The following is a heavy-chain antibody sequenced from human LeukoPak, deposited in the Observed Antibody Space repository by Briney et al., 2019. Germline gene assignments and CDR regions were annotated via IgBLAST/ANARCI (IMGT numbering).Heavy chain of an antibody. V-gene: IGHV3-23*01. CDR3: AKAFAFVGANFFDY. D-gene: IGHD1-26*01. CDR1: GFTFSTNW. Sequence: GGSLRLSCAASGFTFSTNWMTWVRQAPGKGLEWVSAIGDTTYYADSVEGRFTISRDNSKNTLYLQMNSLRAEDAAIYYCAKAFAFVGANFFDYWGQGTLVTVSS. CDR2: IGDTT. J-gene: IGHJ4*02.